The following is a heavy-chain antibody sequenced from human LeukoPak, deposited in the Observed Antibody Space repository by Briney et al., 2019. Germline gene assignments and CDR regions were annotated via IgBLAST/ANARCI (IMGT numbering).Heavy chain of an antibody. Sequence: GEPLKISCKGSGYSFTSYWIGWVRQMPGKGLEWMGIIYPGDSDTRYSPSFQGQVTISADKSISTAYLQSSSLKASDTAMYYCAREAGLGIAVAGTGDAFDIWGQGTMVTVSS. D-gene: IGHD6-19*01. CDR2: IYPGDSDT. J-gene: IGHJ3*02. CDR3: AREAGLGIAVAGTGDAFDI. V-gene: IGHV5-51*01. CDR1: GYSFTSYW.